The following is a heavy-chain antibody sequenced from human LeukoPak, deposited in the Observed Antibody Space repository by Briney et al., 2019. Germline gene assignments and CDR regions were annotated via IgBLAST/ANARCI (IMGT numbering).Heavy chain of an antibody. J-gene: IGHJ4*02. Sequence: GGSLRLSCAASGFTFSSYAMSWVRQAPGKGLEWVSAISGSGGSTYYADSVKGRFTISRDNSKNTLYLQMNSLRAEDTAVYYCARAPALDSSGYYFNYWGQGTLVTVSS. CDR1: GFTFSSYA. D-gene: IGHD3-22*01. CDR2: ISGSGGST. CDR3: ARAPALDSSGYYFNY. V-gene: IGHV3-23*01.